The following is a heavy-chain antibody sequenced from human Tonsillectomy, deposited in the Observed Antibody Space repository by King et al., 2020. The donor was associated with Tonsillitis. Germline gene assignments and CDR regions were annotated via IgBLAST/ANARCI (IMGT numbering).Heavy chain of an antibody. D-gene: IGHD3-10*01. J-gene: IGHJ6*02. CDR2: ITHSGST. Sequence: VQLQQWGAGLLKPSETLSLTCAVYGGSFSGYYWTWIRQPPGKGLEWIGEITHSGSTNYNPSLKSRVTISVDTSKNHVSLKVSSVTAADTAVYYCARGGTYYFGSGTSYGMDVWGQGTTVTVSS. CDR1: GGSFSGYY. CDR3: ARGGTYYFGSGTSYGMDV. V-gene: IGHV4-34*01.